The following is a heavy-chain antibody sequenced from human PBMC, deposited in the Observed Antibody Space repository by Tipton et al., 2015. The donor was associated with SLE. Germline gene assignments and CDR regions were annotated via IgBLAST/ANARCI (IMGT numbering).Heavy chain of an antibody. CDR1: GFTFSIYA. D-gene: IGHD2/OR15-2a*01. V-gene: IGHV3-9*01. CDR3: ARLLTAYYGMDV. J-gene: IGHJ6*02. Sequence: SLRLSCAASGFTFSIYAMHWVRQAPGNGLEWVSGISWNSGSIGYADSVKGRFTIYRDNAKNSLYLQMNSLRAEDTALYYCARLLTAYYGMDVWGQGTTVTAS. CDR2: ISWNSGSI.